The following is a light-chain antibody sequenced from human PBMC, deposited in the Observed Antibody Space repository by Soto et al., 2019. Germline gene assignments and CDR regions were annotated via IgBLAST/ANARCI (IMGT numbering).Light chain of an antibody. CDR3: QQAYSFPIT. J-gene: IGKJ5*01. Sequence: DIQMTQSPSSVSASVGDRVTITCRASQGISSRLAWYQQKQGKAPKLLIYAASSLESGVPSRFSGSASGTDGIITISSLKTEDGATYYCQQAYSFPITFGQGTRLENK. CDR1: QGISSR. CDR2: AAS. V-gene: IGKV1D-12*01.